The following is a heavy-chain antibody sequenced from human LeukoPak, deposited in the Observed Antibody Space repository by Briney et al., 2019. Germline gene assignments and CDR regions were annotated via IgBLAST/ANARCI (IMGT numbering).Heavy chain of an antibody. V-gene: IGHV4-59*11. CDR1: GGSISSHY. J-gene: IGHJ4*02. CDR2: VYYSGST. Sequence: SETLSLTCNVSGGSISSHYWSWIQQTPGKGLEWIGYVYYSGSTNYNPSFESRVTISVDTSKSQLSLKLSSVTAADTAVYYCAREYCGSTSCYLFDYWGQGTLVTVSS. D-gene: IGHD2-2*01. CDR3: AREYCGSTSCYLFDY.